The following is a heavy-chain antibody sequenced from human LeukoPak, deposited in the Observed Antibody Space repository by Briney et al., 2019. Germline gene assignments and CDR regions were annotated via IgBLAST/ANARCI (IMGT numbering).Heavy chain of an antibody. CDR2: IYTSGST. Sequence: SETLSLTCTVSGGSISSYYWSWIRQPAGKGLEWIGRIYTSGSTNYNPSLKSRVTISVDKSKNQFSLKLSSVTAADTAVYYCARDDYYYNYMDVWGKGTTVTVSS. CDR3: ARDDYYYNYMDV. V-gene: IGHV4-4*07. J-gene: IGHJ6*03. CDR1: GGSISSYY.